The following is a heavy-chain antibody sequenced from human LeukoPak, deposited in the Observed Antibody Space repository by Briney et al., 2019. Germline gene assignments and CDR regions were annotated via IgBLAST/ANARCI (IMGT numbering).Heavy chain of an antibody. Sequence: SQTLSLTCTVSGGSFSSGGYYWSCIRQHPGKGLEWIGYIYYSGRTYYNPSLKSRVTISVDTSKNQFSLKLSSVTAADTAVYYCARDRGYSGYDRAYYFDYWGQGTLVTVSS. CDR1: GGSFSSGGYY. J-gene: IGHJ4*02. CDR2: IYYSGRT. D-gene: IGHD5-12*01. CDR3: ARDRGYSGYDRAYYFDY. V-gene: IGHV4-31*03.